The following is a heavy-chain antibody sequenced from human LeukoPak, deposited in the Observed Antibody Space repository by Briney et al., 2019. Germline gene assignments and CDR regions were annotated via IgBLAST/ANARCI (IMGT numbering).Heavy chain of an antibody. CDR3: ARDALYYDSSGHFDY. CDR1: GYTFTGYY. D-gene: IGHD3-22*01. CDR2: INPNSGGT. Sequence: ASVKVSCKASGYTFTGYYMHWVRQAPGQGLEWMGWINPNSGGTNYAQKFQGRVTMTRDTSISTAYMELSRLRSDDTAVYYCARDALYYDSSGHFDYWGQGTLVTVSS. J-gene: IGHJ4*02. V-gene: IGHV1-2*02.